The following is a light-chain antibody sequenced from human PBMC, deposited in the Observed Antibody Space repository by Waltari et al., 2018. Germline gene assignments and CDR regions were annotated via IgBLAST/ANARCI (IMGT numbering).Light chain of an antibody. CDR3: QQSYSSPRGFT. V-gene: IGKV1-39*01. CDR2: AAS. Sequence: DIQITQSPSSLSASVGDRVTITCRASQSINRYLHWYQQKPGKAPKLLIYAASSLQSGVPSRFSVSGSGTDFTLTISSLQPEDFATYYCQQSYSSPRGFTFGPGTKVDIK. J-gene: IGKJ3*01. CDR1: QSINRY.